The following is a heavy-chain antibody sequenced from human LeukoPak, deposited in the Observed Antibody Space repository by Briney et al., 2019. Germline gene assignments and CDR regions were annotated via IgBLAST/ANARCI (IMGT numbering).Heavy chain of an antibody. D-gene: IGHD3-10*01. CDR1: GYTFTNYG. Sequence: ASVNVSCKASGYTFTNYGINWVRQAPGQGLEWMGWINPNSGDTNYAQKFQGRVTMTRATSISTAYMELSRLSFDDTAVYYCAREAVIRGIIITNFDYWGQGTLVTVSS. CDR2: INPNSGDT. J-gene: IGHJ4*02. CDR3: AREAVIRGIIITNFDY. V-gene: IGHV1-2*02.